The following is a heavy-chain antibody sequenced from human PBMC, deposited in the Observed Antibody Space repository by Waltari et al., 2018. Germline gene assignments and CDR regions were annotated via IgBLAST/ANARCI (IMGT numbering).Heavy chain of an antibody. V-gene: IGHV3-23*01. CDR1: GFRFSDFA. Sequence: EVQLLESGGGLVQPGGSLRLSCAASGFRFSDFAMSWVRQAPGRGLEWVAAITKTGDDTYYADSVRGRLTVSRDNSKNTLYVHMDSLRAEDAAVYYCATYNLGFIYYRGLDVWGQGTTVTVSS. D-gene: IGHD1-1*01. J-gene: IGHJ6*02. CDR2: ITKTGDDT. CDR3: ATYNLGFIYYRGLDV.